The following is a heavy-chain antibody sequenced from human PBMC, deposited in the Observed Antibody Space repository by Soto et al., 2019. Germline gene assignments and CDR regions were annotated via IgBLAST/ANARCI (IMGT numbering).Heavy chain of an antibody. Sequence: QVQLVESGGGVVQPGRSLRLSCAASGFTFTNYGFHWVRQAPGKGLEWVAAIWSDGNNRYNGGAVEGRFTISKDNSKNMVDLEMNDPRVEETALYYCARDSIRVPAGFDYWGQGTLVTVSS. CDR3: ARDSIRVPAGFDY. V-gene: IGHV3-33*01. CDR2: IWSDGNNR. D-gene: IGHD1-20*01. CDR1: GFTFTNYG. J-gene: IGHJ4*02.